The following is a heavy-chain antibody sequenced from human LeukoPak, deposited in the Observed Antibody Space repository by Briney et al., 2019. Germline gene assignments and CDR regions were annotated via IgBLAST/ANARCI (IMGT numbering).Heavy chain of an antibody. D-gene: IGHD4/OR15-4a*01. CDR1: GYTFTSYA. CDR3: ARDLGKVPEARYYYYYGMDV. J-gene: IGHJ6*02. CDR2: INTNTGNP. V-gene: IGHV7-4-1*02. Sequence: ASVKVSCKASGYTFTSYAMNWVRQAPGQGLEWMGWINTNTGNPTYAQGFTGRFVFSLDTSVSTAYLQISSLKAEDTAVYYCARDLGKVPEARYYYYYGMDVWGQGTTVTVSS.